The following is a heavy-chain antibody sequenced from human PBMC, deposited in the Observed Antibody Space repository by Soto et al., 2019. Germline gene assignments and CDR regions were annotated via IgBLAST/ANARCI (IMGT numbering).Heavy chain of an antibody. Sequence: ASVKVSCKASGGAFSSYSINWVRQAPGQGLEWMGGIIPIFGTANYAQKFQGRVTITADKSTSTAYMALSSLRSEDTAVYYCANGYCSGGSCYLSAFDIWGQGTMVTVSS. CDR3: ANGYCSGGSCYLSAFDI. J-gene: IGHJ3*02. CDR1: GGAFSSYS. CDR2: IIPIFGTA. D-gene: IGHD2-15*01. V-gene: IGHV1-69*06.